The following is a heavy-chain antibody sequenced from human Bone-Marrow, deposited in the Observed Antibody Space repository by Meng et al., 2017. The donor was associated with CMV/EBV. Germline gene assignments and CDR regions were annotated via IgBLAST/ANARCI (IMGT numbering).Heavy chain of an antibody. CDR1: GFTFNDYY. CDR2: ISSSSNTI. J-gene: IGHJ3*01. D-gene: IGHD2/OR15-2a*01. Sequence: GESLKISCAASGFTFNDYYMTWIRQAPGKGLEWVSYISSSSNTIFYADSVKGRFTISRDNAKNSLYLQMNSLRAEDTAVYYCSRLPSTYDAFDLWGQGTRVTVSS. V-gene: IGHV3-11*01. CDR3: SRLPSTYDAFDL.